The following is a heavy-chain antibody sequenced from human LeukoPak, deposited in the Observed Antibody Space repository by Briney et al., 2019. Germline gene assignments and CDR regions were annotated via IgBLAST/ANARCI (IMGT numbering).Heavy chain of an antibody. J-gene: IGHJ6*03. V-gene: IGHV4-59*01. Sequence: SGTLSLTCTVSGGSISSYYWSWIRQPPGKGLEWIGHIYYSGSTNYNPSLKSRVTISVDTSKNQFSLKLSSVTAADTAVYYCAREGRTYYYYYMDVWGKGTTVTVSS. CDR3: AREGRTYYYYYMDV. CDR2: IYYSGST. CDR1: GGSISSYY.